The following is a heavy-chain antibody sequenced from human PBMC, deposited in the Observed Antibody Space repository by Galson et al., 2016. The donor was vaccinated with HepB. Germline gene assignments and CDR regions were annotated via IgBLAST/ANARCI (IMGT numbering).Heavy chain of an antibody. V-gene: IGHV3-53*01. CDR1: GFTVSSHY. J-gene: IGHJ6*01. CDR3: ARDMVLYGMDV. D-gene: IGHD3-10*01. Sequence: SLRLSCAASGFTVSSHYMSWVRQAPGKGLEWVSAIYSGGGTSYADSVKGRFTISRDHSKNTLDLQMNSLRVEDTAVDYCARDMVLYGMDVWGQGTTVTVSS. CDR2: IYSGGGT.